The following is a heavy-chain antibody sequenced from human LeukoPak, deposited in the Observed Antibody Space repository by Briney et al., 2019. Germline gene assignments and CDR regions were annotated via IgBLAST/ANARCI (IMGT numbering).Heavy chain of an antibody. CDR3: AKGGRYRPLDY. D-gene: IGHD5-18*01. Sequence: GGSLRLSCAASGFTFSSYAMHWVRQAPGKGLEWVAVISYDGSNKYYADSVKGRFTISRDNSKNTLYLQMNSPRAEDTAVYYCAKGGRYRPLDYWGQGTLVTVSS. CDR1: GFTFSSYA. V-gene: IGHV3-30*04. CDR2: ISYDGSNK. J-gene: IGHJ4*02.